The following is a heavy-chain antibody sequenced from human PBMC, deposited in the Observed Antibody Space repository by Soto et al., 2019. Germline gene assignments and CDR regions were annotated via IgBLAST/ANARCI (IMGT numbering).Heavy chain of an antibody. V-gene: IGHV4-30-2*01. Sequence: SETLSLTCAVSGGSISSGGYSWSWIRQPPGKGLEWIGYIYHSGSTYYNPSLKSRVTISVDRSKNQFSLKLSSVTAADTAVYYCARDYYDSSGSTVYNWFDPWGQGTLVTVSS. CDR1: GGSISSGGYS. D-gene: IGHD3-22*01. CDR3: ARDYYDSSGSTVYNWFDP. CDR2: IYHSGST. J-gene: IGHJ5*02.